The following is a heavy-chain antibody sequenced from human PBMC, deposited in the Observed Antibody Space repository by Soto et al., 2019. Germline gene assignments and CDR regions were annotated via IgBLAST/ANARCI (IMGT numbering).Heavy chain of an antibody. V-gene: IGHV4-59*01. CDR1: GVSMSSYF. D-gene: IGHD1-26*01. Sequence: SETLSLTCSVSGVSMSSYFWSWIRQPPGKGLEWVGYIYYSRSTNYNPSLRSRVTISVDTSKNQFSLNLASVTAADTAVYYCARAGASPEWELLHYDYWGQGTLVTVSS. J-gene: IGHJ4*02. CDR3: ARAGASPEWELLHYDY. CDR2: IYYSRST.